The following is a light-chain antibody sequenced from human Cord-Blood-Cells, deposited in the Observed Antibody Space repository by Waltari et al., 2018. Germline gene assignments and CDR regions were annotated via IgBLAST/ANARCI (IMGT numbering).Light chain of an antibody. V-gene: IGLV2-11*01. J-gene: IGLJ2*01. CDR1: ISDVGGYNY. CDR2: YVS. CDR3: CSYAGSYTFVV. Sequence: QSALTQPRSVSGSPGQSVTISCTGTISDVGGYNYVSWYEQHPGKAPKLMIYYVSKRSSGVPDRFSCSKSGNTAALTISGLQAEDEADYYCCSYAGSYTFVVFGGGTKLTVL.